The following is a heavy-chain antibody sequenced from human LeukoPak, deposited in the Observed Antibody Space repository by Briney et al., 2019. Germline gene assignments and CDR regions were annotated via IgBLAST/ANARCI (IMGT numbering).Heavy chain of an antibody. CDR2: IKQDGSEK. J-gene: IGHJ5*02. CDR1: GFSFSNYW. Sequence: GGSLRLSCAASGFSFSNYWMSWVRQAPGKGLEWVANIKQDGSEKYYVDSVKGRFTISRDNAKNSMYLQMNSLRAEDTAVYYCARCGGGNPRWFDPWGQGTLVTVSS. V-gene: IGHV3-7*01. D-gene: IGHD4-23*01. CDR3: ARCGGGNPRWFDP.